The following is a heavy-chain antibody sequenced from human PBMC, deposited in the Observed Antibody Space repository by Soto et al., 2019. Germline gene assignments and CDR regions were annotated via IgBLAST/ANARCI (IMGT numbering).Heavy chain of an antibody. J-gene: IGHJ6*02. D-gene: IGHD3-3*01. V-gene: IGHV1-46*01. Sequence: ASVKVSCKTSGYTFTNYHIHWVRQAPGQGLEWLGIINPSDGGTGYAQKFQGRVTMTRDTSTSTVYMDMSSLRSEDTAVYYCATRFIPHDFWRGYLVESYYYYGMDVWGQGTTVTVS. CDR2: INPSDGGT. CDR1: GYTFTNYH. CDR3: ATRFIPHDFWRGYLVESYYYYGMDV.